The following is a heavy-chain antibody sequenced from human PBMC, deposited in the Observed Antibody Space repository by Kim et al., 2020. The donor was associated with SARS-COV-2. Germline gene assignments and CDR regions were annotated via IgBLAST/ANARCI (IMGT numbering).Heavy chain of an antibody. V-gene: IGHV3-7*01. J-gene: IGHJ4*02. Sequence: SAKRYVDSVKGRFTNSRDNAKNSVFLQMNGLRAEDTALYYCGRDVFGSGSYWGQGSLVTVSS. D-gene: IGHD6-19*01. CDR3: GRDVFGSGSY. CDR2: SAK.